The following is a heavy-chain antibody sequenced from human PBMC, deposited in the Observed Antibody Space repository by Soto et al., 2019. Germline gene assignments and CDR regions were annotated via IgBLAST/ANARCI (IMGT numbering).Heavy chain of an antibody. D-gene: IGHD3-16*01. Sequence: PSETLSLTCTVSGGPMFSSSYYWGWIRQPPGKGLEWIGSIYYSRNTYYNPSLESRVTIFVDTSKNQFSLNLTSVAAADTALYYCARHEGPNPGGVIKYWGQGTQVTVSS. CDR2: IYYSRNT. V-gene: IGHV4-39*01. J-gene: IGHJ4*02. CDR1: GGPMFSSSYY. CDR3: ARHEGPNPGGVIKY.